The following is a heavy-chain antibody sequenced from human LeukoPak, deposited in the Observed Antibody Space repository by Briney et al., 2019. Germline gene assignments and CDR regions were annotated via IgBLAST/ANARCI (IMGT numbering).Heavy chain of an antibody. D-gene: IGHD5-24*01. CDR2: ISYDGSNK. CDR1: GFTFSSHG. J-gene: IGHJ4*02. CDR3: AKDFEMATVNYYFDY. V-gene: IGHV3-30*18. Sequence: GGSLRLSCAASGFTFSSHGMHWVRQTPGKGLEWVAVISYDGSNKYYVDSVKGRFTISRDNPKNTLYLQMNSLRVEDTAVYYCAKDFEMATVNYYFDYWGQGTLVTVSP.